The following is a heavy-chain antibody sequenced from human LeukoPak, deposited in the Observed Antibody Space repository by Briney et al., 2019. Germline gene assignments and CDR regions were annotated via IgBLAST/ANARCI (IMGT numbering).Heavy chain of an antibody. V-gene: IGHV1-2*02. D-gene: IGHD7-27*01. CDR3: ARVGTQYRRTDWFYP. CDR1: GYTFSSYY. Sequence: ASVKVPCKASGYTFSSYYMHWVRQAPGQGLEWVGWINPNSGGTNYAQTFQGRVTMTRDTSISTAYMELSRLRSDDTAVYYCARVGTQYRRTDWFYPWGQGTLVTLSS. CDR2: INPNSGGT. J-gene: IGHJ5*02.